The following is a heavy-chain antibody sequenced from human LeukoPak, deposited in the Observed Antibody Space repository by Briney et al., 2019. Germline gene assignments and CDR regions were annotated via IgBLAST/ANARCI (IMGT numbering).Heavy chain of an antibody. V-gene: IGHV3-15*01. D-gene: IGHD1-26*01. J-gene: IGHJ6*03. Sequence: GSLRLSCAASGFTFSNAWMSWVRQAPGKGLEWVGRIKSKTDGGTTDYAAPVKGRFTISRDDSKNTLYLQMNSLKTEDTAVYYCTTDRGDYYYHYMDVWGKGTTVTVSS. CDR2: IKSKTDGGTT. CDR1: GFTFSNAW. CDR3: TTDRGDYYYHYMDV.